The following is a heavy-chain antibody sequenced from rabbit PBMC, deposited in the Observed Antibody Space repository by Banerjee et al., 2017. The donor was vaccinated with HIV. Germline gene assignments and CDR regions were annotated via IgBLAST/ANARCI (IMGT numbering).Heavy chain of an antibody. Sequence: LTLTCTASGFDLSNYYYMYWVRQAPGKGLEWIGCINTSSGNTVYASWAKGRFTISKTSSTTVTLQMTSLTAADTATYFCARYGYDGYDDYGYFSSWGPGTLVTVS. J-gene: IGHJ4*01. CDR3: ARYGYDGYDDYGYFSS. V-gene: IGHV1S40*01. D-gene: IGHD2-1*01. CDR1: GFDLSNYYY. CDR2: INTSSGNT.